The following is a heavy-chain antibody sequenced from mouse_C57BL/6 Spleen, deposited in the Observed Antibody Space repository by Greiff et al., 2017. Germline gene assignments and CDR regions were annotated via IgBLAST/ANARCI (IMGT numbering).Heavy chain of an antibody. CDR1: GYAFSSSW. J-gene: IGHJ2*01. D-gene: IGHD2-4*01. CDR3: ASHYDYDFDY. V-gene: IGHV1-82*01. Sequence: QVQLQQSGPELVKPGASVKISCKASGYAFSSSWMNWVKQRPGKGLEWIGRIYPGDGDTNYNGKFKGKATLTADKSSSTAYMQLSSLTSEDSAVYFCASHYDYDFDYWGQGTTLTVSS. CDR2: IYPGDGDT.